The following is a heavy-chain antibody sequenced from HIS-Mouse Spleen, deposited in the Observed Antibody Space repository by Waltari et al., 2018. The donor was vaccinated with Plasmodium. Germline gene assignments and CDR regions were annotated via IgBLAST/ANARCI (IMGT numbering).Heavy chain of an antibody. CDR1: GYNFPSHG. J-gene: IGHJ3*02. D-gene: IGHD6-19*01. Sequence: QVQLVQSGAEVKNPGPSVTVSCKASGYNFPSHGISWVRQAPGQGLEWMGWISPYNGNTNFAQKLQGRVTMTTDTSTSTAYMELRSLRSDDTAVYYCARGSAGDAFDIWGQGTMVTVSS. V-gene: IGHV1-18*01. CDR2: ISPYNGNT. CDR3: ARGSAGDAFDI.